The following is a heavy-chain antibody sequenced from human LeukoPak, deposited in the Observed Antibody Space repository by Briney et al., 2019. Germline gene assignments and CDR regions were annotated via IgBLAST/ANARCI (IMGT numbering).Heavy chain of an antibody. Sequence: PGGSLRLSCAASGFTFSSYSMNWVRQAPGKGLEWVSYISSSGNTIDYVDSVKGRFTISRDNAKNSLYLQMVSLRAEDTAVYYCARLRGYSYGYGDYWGQGTLVTVSS. CDR3: ARLRGYSYGYGDY. D-gene: IGHD5-18*01. V-gene: IGHV3-48*04. CDR2: ISSSGNTI. J-gene: IGHJ4*02. CDR1: GFTFSSYS.